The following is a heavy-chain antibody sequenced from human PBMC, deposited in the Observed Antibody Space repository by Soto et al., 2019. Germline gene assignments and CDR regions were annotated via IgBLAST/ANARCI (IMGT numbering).Heavy chain of an antibody. CDR2: IIPVFRSA. CDR3: ARRYCASDNCPLFYYFVDL. J-gene: IGHJ6*02. D-gene: IGHD2-21*02. V-gene: IGHV1-69*13. Sequence: SVKVSCKASGGTFNKFAFSWVRQAPGQGFEWMGGIIPVFRSANYAQCFRGRITITADEYTSTVYLYLNDLRSDDTAVYYCARRYCASDNCPLFYYFVDLWGLGTTVTVSS. CDR1: GGTFNKFA.